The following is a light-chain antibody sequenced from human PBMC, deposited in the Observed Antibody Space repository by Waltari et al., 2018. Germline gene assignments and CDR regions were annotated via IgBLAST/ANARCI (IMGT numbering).Light chain of an antibody. CDR3: SSYTNYATAL. CDR1: SSDVGYYNY. J-gene: IGLJ2*01. Sequence: QSALTQPASVSGSPGQSITISCTGTSSDVGYYNYVSWYQQHPGKAPKVMISDVNKRPSGVSNSFSGSKSGNTASLTISGLQAEDEADYYCSSYTNYATALLGGGTKLTVL. CDR2: DVN. V-gene: IGLV2-14*01.